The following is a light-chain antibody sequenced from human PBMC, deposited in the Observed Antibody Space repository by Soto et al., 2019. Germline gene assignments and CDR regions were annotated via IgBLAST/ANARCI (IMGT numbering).Light chain of an antibody. CDR1: SSNIGAGYD. Sequence: QAVLTQPPSVSGAPGQRVTISCSGSSSNIGAGYDVQWYRQFPGTAPKLIIYANSDRPSGVPDRFSGSKSGTSSSLAITGLRAEEEADYYCQSYDSSLIVSKVFGTGTKLTVL. V-gene: IGLV1-40*01. CDR3: QSYDSSLIVSKV. J-gene: IGLJ1*01. CDR2: ANS.